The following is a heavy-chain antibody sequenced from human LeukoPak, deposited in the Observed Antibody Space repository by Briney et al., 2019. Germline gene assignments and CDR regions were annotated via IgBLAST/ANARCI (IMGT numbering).Heavy chain of an antibody. CDR1: GFTFSSYA. CDR3: AKDRGGGSTWFDYFDY. CDR2: ISGSGGKI. Sequence: GGSLRLSCAASGFTFSSYAMSWVRQAPGKGLEGVSTISGSGGKIYYADSVKGRFTISRDNSKNTVYLQMNSLRAEDTAVYYCAKDRGGGSTWFDYFDYWGQGTLVTVSS. V-gene: IGHV3-23*01. J-gene: IGHJ4*02. D-gene: IGHD6-13*01.